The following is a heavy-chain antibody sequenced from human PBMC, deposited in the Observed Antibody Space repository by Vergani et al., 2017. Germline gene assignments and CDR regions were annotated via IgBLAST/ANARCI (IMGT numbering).Heavy chain of an antibody. D-gene: IGHD2-21*01. CDR1: GFTFDDYA. V-gene: IGHV3-9*01. CDR2: ISWNSGRI. J-gene: IGHJ6*03. CDR3: AKVASLRSYYYYYYMDV. Sequence: VHLVESGGGVVQPGRSLRLSCAASGFTFDDYAMHWVRQAPGKGLEWVSGISWNSGRIGYADSVKGRFTISRDNAKNSLYLQMNSLRAEDTALYYCAKVASLRSYYYYYYMDVWGKGTTVTVSS.